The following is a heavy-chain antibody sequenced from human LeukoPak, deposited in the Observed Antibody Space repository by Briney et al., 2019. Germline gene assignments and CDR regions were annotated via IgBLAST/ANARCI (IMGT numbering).Heavy chain of an antibody. J-gene: IGHJ5*02. CDR3: ARDGAPFGANCFDP. Sequence: GASVKVSCKASGYTFTGYYMHWVRQAPGHGLEWMGWINPNSGGTNYAQKFQGRVTITRDTSISTAYMELSRLRADDAAVYYCARDGAPFGANCFDPWGQGTLVTVSS. CDR2: INPNSGGT. V-gene: IGHV1-2*02. D-gene: IGHD3-3*01. CDR1: GYTFTGYY.